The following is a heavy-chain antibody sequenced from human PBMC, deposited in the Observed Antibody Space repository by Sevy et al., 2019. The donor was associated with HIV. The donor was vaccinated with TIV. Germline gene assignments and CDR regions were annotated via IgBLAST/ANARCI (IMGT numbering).Heavy chain of an antibody. V-gene: IGHV3-30*18. CDR2: ISYDGSNK. Sequence: GGSLRLSCAASGFTFSSYGMHWVRQAPGKGLEWVAVISYDGSNKYYADSVKGRFTISRDNSKNTLYLQMNSLRAEDTAVYYCAKVGGSSLRDVRYYYMDVWGKGTTVTVSS. CDR1: GFTFSSYG. D-gene: IGHD3-16*01. CDR3: AKVGGSSLRDVRYYYMDV. J-gene: IGHJ6*03.